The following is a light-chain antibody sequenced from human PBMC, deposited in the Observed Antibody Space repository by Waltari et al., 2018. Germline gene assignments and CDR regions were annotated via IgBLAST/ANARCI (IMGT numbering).Light chain of an antibody. Sequence: QSVLTQPPSVSATPGQKVPISCSGSSSNIGNEYVYRYQKLPGPAPKLLVYDTYQRPSGIPDRFSGSKSGTSATLGITGLQTGDEAHYYCGAWDPSLTAFVFGTGTEVTVL. CDR2: DTY. CDR3: GAWDPSLTAFV. J-gene: IGLJ1*01. CDR1: SSNIGNEY. V-gene: IGLV1-51*01.